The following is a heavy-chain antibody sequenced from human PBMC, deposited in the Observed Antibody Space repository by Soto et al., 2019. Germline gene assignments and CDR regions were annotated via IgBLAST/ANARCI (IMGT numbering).Heavy chain of an antibody. CDR2: INHSGST. CDR1: GGSFSGYY. CDR3: ARDSLGYCSGGSCRHYYYYYYMDV. V-gene: IGHV4-34*01. D-gene: IGHD2-15*01. J-gene: IGHJ6*03. Sequence: QVQLQQWGAGLLKPSETLSLTCAVYGGSFSGYYWSWIRQPPGKGLEWIGEINHSGSTNYNPSLKSRVTISVDTSKNQFSLKLSSVTAADTAVYYCARDSLGYCSGGSCRHYYYYYYMDVWGKGTTVTVSS.